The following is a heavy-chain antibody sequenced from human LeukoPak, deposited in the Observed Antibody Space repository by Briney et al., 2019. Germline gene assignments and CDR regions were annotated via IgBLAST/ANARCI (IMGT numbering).Heavy chain of an antibody. J-gene: IGHJ5*02. CDR1: GGSISSYY. CDR2: IYYSGST. D-gene: IGHD4-17*01. Sequence: SETLSLTCTVSGGSISSYYWSWIRQPPGKGLEWIGYIYYSGSTNYNPSLKSRVTISVDTSKNQFSLKLSSVTAADTAVYYCARDYGDNANWFDPWGQGTLVTVSS. CDR3: ARDYGDNANWFDP. V-gene: IGHV4-59*12.